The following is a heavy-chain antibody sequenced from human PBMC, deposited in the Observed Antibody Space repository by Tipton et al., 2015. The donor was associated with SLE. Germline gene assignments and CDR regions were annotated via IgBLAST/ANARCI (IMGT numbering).Heavy chain of an antibody. CDR1: GGSISSSSYY. J-gene: IGHJ3*02. CDR2: IYYSGST. D-gene: IGHD2-15*01. Sequence: TLSLTCTVSGGSISSSSYYWGWIRQPPGKGLEWIGSIYYSGSTYYNPSLKSRVTISVDTSKNQFSLKLSSVTAADTAVYYRARGKDIVVARDAFDIWGQGTMVTVSS. CDR3: ARGKDIVVARDAFDI. V-gene: IGHV4-39*07.